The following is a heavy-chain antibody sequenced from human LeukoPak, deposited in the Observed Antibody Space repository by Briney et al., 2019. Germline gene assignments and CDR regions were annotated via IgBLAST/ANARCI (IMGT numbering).Heavy chain of an antibody. Sequence: GGSLRLSCAASGFTFSSYSMNWVRQAPGKGLEWVSSISSSSTYIDYADSVKGRVTISRDNAKNSLYLQMNSLRAEDTAVYYCARGSRVSGSYYGFAFDIWGQGTMVTVSS. CDR3: ARGSRVSGSYYGFAFDI. CDR2: ISSSSTYI. V-gene: IGHV3-21*01. J-gene: IGHJ3*02. D-gene: IGHD1-26*01. CDR1: GFTFSSYS.